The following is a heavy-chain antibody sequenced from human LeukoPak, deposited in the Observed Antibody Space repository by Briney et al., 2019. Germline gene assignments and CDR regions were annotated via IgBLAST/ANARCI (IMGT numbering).Heavy chain of an antibody. CDR2: INPNSGGS. CDR1: GYTFIAYH. D-gene: IGHD6-13*01. CDR3: AASPLVPNPPSLN. V-gene: IGHV1-2*02. Sequence: ASVNDSCKASGYTFIAYHMHWVRQAPGQGLEWMGWINPNSGGSTYAQKFQGRVTMTRDTSITTAFMELNSLISDDTAVYYCAASPLVPNPPSLNWGQGTLVTVSS. J-gene: IGHJ4*02.